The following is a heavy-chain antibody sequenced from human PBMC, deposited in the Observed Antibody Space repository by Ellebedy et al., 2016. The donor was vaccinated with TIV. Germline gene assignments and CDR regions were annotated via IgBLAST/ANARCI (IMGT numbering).Heavy chain of an antibody. Sequence: GESLKISCKGSGYSFTSYWIGWVRQMPGKGLEWMGIIYPGDSDTRYSPSFQGQVTISADKSISTAYLQWSSLKASDTAMYYCARLTMVRGVIITPAFDIWGQGTMVTVSS. CDR3: ARLTMVRGVIITPAFDI. V-gene: IGHV5-51*01. CDR1: GYSFTSYW. CDR2: IYPGDSDT. J-gene: IGHJ3*02. D-gene: IGHD3-10*01.